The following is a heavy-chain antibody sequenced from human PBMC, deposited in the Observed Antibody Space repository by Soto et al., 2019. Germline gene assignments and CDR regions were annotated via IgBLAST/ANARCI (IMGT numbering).Heavy chain of an antibody. V-gene: IGHV1-8*01. CDR2: MKPNSGNT. CDR3: ARAEVSIILCPIIVVVSAPDNNWFDS. CDR1: GYTFTSYD. Sequence: QVQLVHSGAEVKKPGASVKVSCKASGYTFTSYDINWVRQATGQGLEWMGWMKPNSGNTGYAQKCQGRAPMTTNTSISTHNMGQGSLRAEATAVYYCARAEVSIILCPIIVVVSAPDNNWFDSWGQGTLVTVSS. D-gene: IGHD2-15*01. J-gene: IGHJ5*01.